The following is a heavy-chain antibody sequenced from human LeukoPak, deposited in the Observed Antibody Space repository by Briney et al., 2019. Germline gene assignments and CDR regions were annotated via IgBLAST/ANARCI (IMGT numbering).Heavy chain of an antibody. Sequence: PGGSLRLSCAASGFTFSSYAMHWVHQAPGKGLEWVAVISYDGSNKYYADSVKGRFTISRDNSKNTLYLQMNSLRAEDTAVYYCARGRIQLWIQVDWGQGTLVTVSS. CDR1: GFTFSSYA. J-gene: IGHJ4*02. D-gene: IGHD5-18*01. CDR3: ARGRIQLWIQVD. CDR2: ISYDGSNK. V-gene: IGHV3-30-3*01.